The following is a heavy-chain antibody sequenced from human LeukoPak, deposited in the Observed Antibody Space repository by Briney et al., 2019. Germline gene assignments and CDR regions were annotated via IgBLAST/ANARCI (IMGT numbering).Heavy chain of an antibody. CDR2: ISDSGDST. CDR1: GFTFSSYA. Sequence: GGSLRLSCAASGFTFSSYAMTWVRQAPGKGLEWVSGISDSGDSTYYADSVKGRFTISRDNSKNTLYQQMNSLRAEDTAVYYCAKKEDATMVHYYFDYWGQGTLVTVSS. V-gene: IGHV3-23*01. D-gene: IGHD5-18*01. CDR3: AKKEDATMVHYYFDY. J-gene: IGHJ4*02.